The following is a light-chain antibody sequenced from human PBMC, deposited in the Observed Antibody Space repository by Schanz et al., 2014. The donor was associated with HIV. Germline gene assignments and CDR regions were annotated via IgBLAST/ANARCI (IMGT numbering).Light chain of an antibody. CDR1: QSISTW. Sequence: DIQMTQSPSIVSASVGDRVTITCRASQSISTWLAWYQQEPGKAPKLLIYQASSLQSGVPSRFSGSGSGTDFTLTISSLQPEDFATYYCQQSYSTPPTFGQGTKLEIK. CDR3: QQSYSTPPT. J-gene: IGKJ2*01. V-gene: IGKV1-39*01. CDR2: QAS.